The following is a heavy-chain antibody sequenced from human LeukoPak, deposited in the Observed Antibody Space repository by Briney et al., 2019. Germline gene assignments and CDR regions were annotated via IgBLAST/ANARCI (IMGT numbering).Heavy chain of an antibody. V-gene: IGHV1-24*01. CDR1: GYTLTELS. Sequence: GASVKVSCKVSGYTLTELSMHWVRQAPGKGLEWMGGFDPEDGETIYAQKFQGRVTMTEDTSTDTAYMELSSLRSEDAAVYYCATDSSGYYSNDAFDIWGQGTMVTVSS. D-gene: IGHD3-22*01. CDR3: ATDSSGYYSNDAFDI. CDR2: FDPEDGET. J-gene: IGHJ3*02.